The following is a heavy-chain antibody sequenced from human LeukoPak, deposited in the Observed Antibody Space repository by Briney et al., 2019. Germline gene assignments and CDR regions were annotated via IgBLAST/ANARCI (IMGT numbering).Heavy chain of an antibody. CDR3: AKDKSSGRKGLINWFDP. J-gene: IGHJ5*02. V-gene: IGHV3-30*02. CDR2: IRYDGRNK. D-gene: IGHD3-10*01. CDR1: GFTFSTYG. Sequence: GGSLRFSCAASGFTFSTYGMHWVRQAPGKGLEWVAFIRYDGRNKYYADSVKGRFTISRDNSKNTLCLQMNSLRAEDTAVYYCAKDKSSGRKGLINWFDPWGQGTLVTVSS.